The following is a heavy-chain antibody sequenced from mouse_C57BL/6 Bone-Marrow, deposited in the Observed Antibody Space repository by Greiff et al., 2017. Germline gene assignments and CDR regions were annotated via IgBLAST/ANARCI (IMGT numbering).Heavy chain of an antibody. J-gene: IGHJ2*01. CDR3: ARSGPLGRSFDY. V-gene: IGHV1-69*01. Sequence: VQLQQPGAELVMPGASVKLSCKASGYTFTSYWMHWVKQRPGQGLEWIGEIDPSDSYTNYNQKFKGKSTLTVDKSSSTAYMQLSSLTSEDSAVYYCARSGPLGRSFDYWGQGTTLTVSS. D-gene: IGHD4-1*01. CDR1: GYTFTSYW. CDR2: IDPSDSYT.